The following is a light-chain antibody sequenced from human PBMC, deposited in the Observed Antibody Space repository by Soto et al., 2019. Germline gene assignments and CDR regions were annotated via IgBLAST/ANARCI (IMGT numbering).Light chain of an antibody. CDR2: AAS. CDR1: QGINSS. V-gene: IGKV1-27*01. CDR3: QKYNSAPWT. J-gene: IGKJ1*01. Sequence: DIQMTQSPSSLSASVGDRVTITCRASQGINSSLAWYQQKPGKVPKLLIYAASTLQSGVPSRFSGSGSGTDFTLTISSLQPEDVATYYCQKYNSAPWTFGQGTKVEIK.